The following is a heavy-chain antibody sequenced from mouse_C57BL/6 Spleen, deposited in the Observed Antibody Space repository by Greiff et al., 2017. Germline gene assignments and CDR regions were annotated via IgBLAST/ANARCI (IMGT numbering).Heavy chain of an antibody. Sequence: VQLQQSGPELVKPGASVTISCKASGYSFTDYNMNWVKQSNGKSLEWIGVINTNYGSTSYNQKFKGKATLTEDQSSSTAYMQLNSRTSEDSAFYSWARSDGSPWFAYWGQGTLVTVSA. CDR3: ARSDGSPWFAY. D-gene: IGHD1-1*01. CDR1: GYSFTDYN. CDR2: INTNYGST. V-gene: IGHV1-39*01. J-gene: IGHJ3*01.